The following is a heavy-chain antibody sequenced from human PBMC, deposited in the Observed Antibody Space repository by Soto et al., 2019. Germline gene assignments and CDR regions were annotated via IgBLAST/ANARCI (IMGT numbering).Heavy chain of an antibody. D-gene: IGHD3-3*01. J-gene: IGHJ3*01. CDR2: ISGSADGT. CDR3: AKDTVGGYSFWSGYYSDGLDV. Sequence: EVKLLESGGGLAQPGGSLRLSCVGSGFTFDSYAISWVRQAPGERLQWIAAISGSADGTDYAHSVRGRFNISRDNAKKTVHLQMDSLRVEETAVYFCAKDTVGGYSFWSGYYSDGLDVWGQGTLVTVS. CDR1: GFTFDSYA. V-gene: IGHV3-23*01.